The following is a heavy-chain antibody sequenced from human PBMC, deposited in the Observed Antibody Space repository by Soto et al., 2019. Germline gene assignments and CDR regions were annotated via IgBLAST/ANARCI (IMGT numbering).Heavy chain of an antibody. CDR1: GGSISSSSYY. Sequence: PSDTLSLTCTVSGGSISSSSYYWGWIREPPGKGLEWIGSIYYSGSTYYNPSLKSQVTISVDTSKNQFSLKLSSVTAADTAVYYCAAIQLYGMDVWGQGTTVTVSS. D-gene: IGHD5-18*01. CDR2: IYYSGST. J-gene: IGHJ6*02. CDR3: AAIQLYGMDV. V-gene: IGHV4-39*01.